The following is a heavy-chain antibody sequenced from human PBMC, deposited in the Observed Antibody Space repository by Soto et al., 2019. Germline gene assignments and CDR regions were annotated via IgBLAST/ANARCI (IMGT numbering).Heavy chain of an antibody. CDR1: RDTLNKYA. J-gene: IGHJ6*02. D-gene: IGHD3-16*01. CDR2: IIPIFSSR. CDR3: ARGETYLGV. Sequence: QVQLEQSGAEVKKPGSSVKVSCKTSRDTLNKYAFNWVRQAPGQGLEWMGWIIPIFSSRNYAEKFQGRVTITADDSTSTAYMELRSLRFEDTAVYYCARGETYLGVWGQGTTVTVSS. V-gene: IGHV1-69*01.